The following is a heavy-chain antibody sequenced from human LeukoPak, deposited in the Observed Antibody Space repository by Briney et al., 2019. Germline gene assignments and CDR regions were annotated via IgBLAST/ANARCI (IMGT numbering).Heavy chain of an antibody. D-gene: IGHD3-10*01. CDR2: ISAYNGNT. Sequence: ASVKVSCKASGYTFTSYGISWVRQAPGQGLEWMGWISAYNGNTNYAQKFQGRVTMTTDTSTSTACMELRSLRSDDTAVYYCARDAKYYYGSPDSNWFDPWGQGTLVTVSS. CDR3: ARDAKYYYGSPDSNWFDP. V-gene: IGHV1-18*01. J-gene: IGHJ5*02. CDR1: GYTFTSYG.